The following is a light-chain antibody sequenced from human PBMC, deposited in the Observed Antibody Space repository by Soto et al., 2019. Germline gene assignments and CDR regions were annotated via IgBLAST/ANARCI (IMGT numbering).Light chain of an antibody. J-gene: IGKJ4*01. CDR3: QRYDNWPLT. Sequence: EMVLTQSPGTLSLSPGERATLSCRASQSVSSNYLAWYQQKPGQAPKVLIYHTSTRATGVPARFSGSGSGTEFSLTISSLQSEDFAVYYCQRYDNWPLTFGGGTKVDIK. CDR1: QSVSSN. V-gene: IGKV3-15*01. CDR2: HTS.